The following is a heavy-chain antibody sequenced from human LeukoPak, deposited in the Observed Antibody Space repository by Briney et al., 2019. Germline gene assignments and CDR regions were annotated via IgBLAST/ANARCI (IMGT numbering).Heavy chain of an antibody. CDR3: AKLPPDYYDSSGYLYYFDY. D-gene: IGHD3-22*01. V-gene: IGHV3-23*01. CDR1: GFTFSSYA. CDR2: ISGSGGST. Sequence: GGSLRLSCAASGFTFSSYAMNWVRQAPGKGLEWVSAISGSGGSTYYADSVKGRFTISRDNSKNTLYLQMNSLRAEDTAVYYCAKLPPDYYDSSGYLYYFDYWGQGTLVTVSS. J-gene: IGHJ4*02.